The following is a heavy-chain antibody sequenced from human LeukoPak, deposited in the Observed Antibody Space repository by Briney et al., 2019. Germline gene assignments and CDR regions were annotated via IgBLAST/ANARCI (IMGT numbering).Heavy chain of an antibody. CDR1: GGSLSSYY. V-gene: IGHV4-4*07. D-gene: IGHD3-16*01. Sequence: SETLSLTCTVSGGSLSSYYWSWIRQPAGKGLEWIGRIYTSGSTNYNPSLKSRVTMSVDTSKNQFSLKLSSVTAADTAVYYCARETSQKGAHYMDVWGKGTTVTISS. CDR2: IYTSGST. J-gene: IGHJ6*03. CDR3: ARETSQKGAHYMDV.